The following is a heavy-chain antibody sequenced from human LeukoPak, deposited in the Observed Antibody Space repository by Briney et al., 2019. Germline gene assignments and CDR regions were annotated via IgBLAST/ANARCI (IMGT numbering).Heavy chain of an antibody. D-gene: IGHD3-3*01. V-gene: IGHV1-46*01. CDR3: ARDYLTYYDFWSGYYTGYYYYYMDV. Sequence: ASVKVSCKASGYTFMRYYVHWVRQAPGQGLEWMGIINPSGGSRSYAQKFQGRVTMTRDMSTSTVYMELRSLRSDDTAVYYCARDYLTYYDFWSGYYTGYYYYYMDVWGKGTTVTISS. J-gene: IGHJ6*03. CDR1: GYTFMRYY. CDR2: INPSGGSR.